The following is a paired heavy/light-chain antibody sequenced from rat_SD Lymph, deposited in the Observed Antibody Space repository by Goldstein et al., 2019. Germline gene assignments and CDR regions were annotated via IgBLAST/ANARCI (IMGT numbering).Heavy chain of an antibody. CDR3: TRDPYYYYSGDVRVDYFDY. Sequence: EVQLVESGGGLVQPGRSLKLSCVASGFTFNNYWMTWIRQAPGKGLEWVASITNTGGSTYYPDSVKGRFTISRDNAKSTLYLQMNSLRSEDTATYYCTRDPYYYYSGDVRVDYFDYWGQGVMVTVSS. CDR1: GFTFNNYW. V-gene: IGHV5-31*01. D-gene: IGHD1-1*01. J-gene: IGHJ2*01. CDR2: ITNTGGST.
Light chain of an antibody. V-gene: IGKV5S12*01. J-gene: IGKJ2-3*01. Sequence: DVVLTQSPATLSVTPGERISLSCRASESVDTYLHWYQQKPNESPRLLIKYASQSISGIPSRFSGSGSGTDFTLSINGVELEDLSIYYCQQGNSLPYTFGAGTKLELK. CDR3: QQGNSLPYT. CDR2: YAS. CDR1: ESVDTY.